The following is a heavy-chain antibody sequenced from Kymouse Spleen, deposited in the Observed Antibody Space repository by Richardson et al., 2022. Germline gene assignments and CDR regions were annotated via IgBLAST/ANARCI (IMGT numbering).Heavy chain of an antibody. V-gene: IGHV3-9*01. J-gene: IGHJ6*02. CDR3: APLLGYYGMDV. CDR1: GFTFDDYA. D-gene: IGHD3-16*02,IGHD3-3*01. CDR2: ISWNSGSI. Sequence: EVQLVESGGGLVQPGRSLRLSCAASGFTFDDYAMHWVRQAPGKGLEWVSGISWNSGSIGYADSVKGRFTISRDNAKNSLYLQMNSLRAEDTALYYCAPLLGYYGMDVWGQGTTVTVSS.